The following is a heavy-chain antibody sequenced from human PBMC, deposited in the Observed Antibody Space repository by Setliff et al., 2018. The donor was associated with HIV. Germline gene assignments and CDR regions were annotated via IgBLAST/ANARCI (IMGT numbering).Heavy chain of an antibody. CDR3: ASEAWTSYRSSSGYYYYYMDV. CDR1: GSFINSDY. CDR2: IYHSGTT. Sequence: SETLSLTCTVSGSFINSDYWGWIRQPPGKGLEWIGSIYHSGTTKYNPSLKSRVTISVDTSKNQFSLKLSSVTAADTAVYYCASEAWTSYRSSSGYYYYYMDVWGKGTTVTVSS. J-gene: IGHJ6*03. V-gene: IGHV4-38-2*02. D-gene: IGHD6-6*01.